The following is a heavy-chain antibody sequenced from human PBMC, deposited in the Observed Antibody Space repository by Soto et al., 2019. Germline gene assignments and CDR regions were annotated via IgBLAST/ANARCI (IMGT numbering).Heavy chain of an antibody. D-gene: IGHD6-19*01. J-gene: IGHJ4*02. Sequence: PGGSLRLSCAASGFTVSSNYMSWVRQAPGKGLEWVSVIYSGGSTYYADSVKGRFTISRDNSKNTLYLQMNSLRAEDTAVYYCARGADVAVAGTFDYWGQGTLVTVSS. CDR1: GFTVSSNY. CDR2: IYSGGST. V-gene: IGHV3-53*01. CDR3: ARGADVAVAGTFDY.